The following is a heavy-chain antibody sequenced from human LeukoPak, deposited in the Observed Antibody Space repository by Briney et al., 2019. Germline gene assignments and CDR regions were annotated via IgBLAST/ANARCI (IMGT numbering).Heavy chain of an antibody. CDR2: INPNTGGT. V-gene: IGHV1-2*02. CDR1: GYTFTGYY. Sequence: ASVRVSCKASGYTFTGYYLHWVRQAPGQGLEWMGWINPNTGGTNYAQKFQGRVTMTRDPSISTVYMEMSRLRSDDSAVYYCARGSARRVRFAVVIGDMDVWGKGTTVTVSS. D-gene: IGHD3-3*01. J-gene: IGHJ6*03. CDR3: ARGSARRVRFAVVIGDMDV.